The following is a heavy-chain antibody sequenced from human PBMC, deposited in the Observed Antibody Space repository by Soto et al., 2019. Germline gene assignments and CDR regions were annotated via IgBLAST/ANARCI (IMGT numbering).Heavy chain of an antibody. CDR3: ARDSIPAAGTNWADNRFDP. CDR1: GFTFSNYA. V-gene: IGHV3-30-3*01. Sequence: QVQLVESGGGVVQPGRSLRLSCAASGFTFSNYAMNWVRQAPGRGLEWVAVISYDGSNNYYADSVKGRFTISRDNSKNTLYLQMNSLRAEDTAVYSCARDSIPAAGTNWADNRFDPWGQGTLVTVSS. D-gene: IGHD6-13*01. J-gene: IGHJ5*02. CDR2: ISYDGSNN.